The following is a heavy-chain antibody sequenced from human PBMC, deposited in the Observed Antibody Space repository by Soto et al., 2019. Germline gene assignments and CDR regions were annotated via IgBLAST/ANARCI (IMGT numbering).Heavy chain of an antibody. CDR3: GRDGALGDTAVVDS. V-gene: IGHV3-33*01. CDR2: IWYDGSNK. Sequence: QVLLVESGGGVVQPGKSLRLSCAASGFTFSTYGMHWVRQAPGKGLEWVAVIWYDGSNKYHGDSLKGRFTISRDNSKNTLYLQINNLRAEDTAVYYCGRDGALGDTAVVDSWGQGTLVTVSS. D-gene: IGHD5-18*01. J-gene: IGHJ4*02. CDR1: GFTFSTYG.